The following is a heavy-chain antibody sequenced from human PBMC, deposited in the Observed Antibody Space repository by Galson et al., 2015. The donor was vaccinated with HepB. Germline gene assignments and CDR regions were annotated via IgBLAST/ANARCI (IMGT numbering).Heavy chain of an antibody. CDR3: ARSLYYDFWSGYWASYYGMDV. V-gene: IGHV1-69*06. Sequence: SVKVSCKASGGTFSSYAISWVRQAPGQGLEWMGGIIPIFGTANYAQKFQGRVTITADKSTSTAYMELSSLRSEDTAVYYCARSLYYDFWSGYWASYYGMDVWGQGTTVTVSS. CDR1: GGTFSSYA. J-gene: IGHJ6*02. CDR2: IIPIFGTA. D-gene: IGHD3-3*01.